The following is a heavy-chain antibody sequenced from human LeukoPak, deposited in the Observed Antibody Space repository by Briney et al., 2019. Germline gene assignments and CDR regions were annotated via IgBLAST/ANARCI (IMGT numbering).Heavy chain of an antibody. CDR1: GFTFSSYG. J-gene: IGHJ6*02. CDR3: ARDVATLGMDV. V-gene: IGHV3-33*01. D-gene: IGHD5-12*01. CDR2: IWYDGSNK. Sequence: PGGSLRLSCAASGFTFSSYGMYWVRQAPGKGLEWVAVIWYDGSNKYYADSVKGRFTISRDNSKNTLYLQMNSLRAEDTAVYYCARDVATLGMDVWGQGTTVTVSS.